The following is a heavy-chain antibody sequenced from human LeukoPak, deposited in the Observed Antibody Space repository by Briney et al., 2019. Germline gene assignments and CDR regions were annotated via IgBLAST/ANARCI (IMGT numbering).Heavy chain of an antibody. D-gene: IGHD3-3*01. V-gene: IGHV1-18*01. Sequence: ASVKVSCKASGYTFTSYGISRVRQAPGQGLEWMGWISAYNGNTNYAQKLQGRVIMTTDTSTSTAYMELRSLRSDDTAVYYCARGLIVGIFGEGFDPWGQGTLVTVSS. CDR2: ISAYNGNT. CDR1: GYTFTSYG. CDR3: ARGLIVGIFGEGFDP. J-gene: IGHJ5*02.